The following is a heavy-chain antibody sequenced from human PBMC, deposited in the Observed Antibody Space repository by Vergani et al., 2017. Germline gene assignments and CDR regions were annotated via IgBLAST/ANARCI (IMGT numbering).Heavy chain of an antibody. CDR2: INHSGST. CDR1: GGSFSGYY. D-gene: IGHD3-16*02. CDR3: ARGLPSDYVWGSYRSKTNWFDP. Sequence: QVQLQQWGAGLLKPSETLSLTCAVYGGSFSGYYWSWIRQPPGXGLEWIGEINHSGSTNYNPSLKSRVTISVDTSKNQFSLKLSSVTAADTAVYYCARGLPSDYVWGSYRSKTNWFDPWGQGTLVTVSS. J-gene: IGHJ5*02. V-gene: IGHV4-34*01.